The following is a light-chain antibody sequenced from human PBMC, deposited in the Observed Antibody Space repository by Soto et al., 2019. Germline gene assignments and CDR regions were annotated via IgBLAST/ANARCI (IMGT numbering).Light chain of an antibody. CDR3: TSYTISSTYV. V-gene: IGLV2-14*01. Sequence: QSALTQPASVSGSPGQSIAISCTGTSSDVGGYNYVSWYQQHPGKAPKLMIYDVSNRPSGVSDRFSGSESGNPASLTISGLQAEDEADYYCTSYTISSTYVFGTGSKLTVL. J-gene: IGLJ1*01. CDR2: DVS. CDR1: SSDVGGYNY.